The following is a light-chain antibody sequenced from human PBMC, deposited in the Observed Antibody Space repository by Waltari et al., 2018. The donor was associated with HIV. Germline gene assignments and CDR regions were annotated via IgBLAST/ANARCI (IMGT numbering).Light chain of an antibody. CDR2: GTS. CDR1: QPISNS. CDR3: QQYYSIPNT. V-gene: IGKV1-NL1*01. Sequence: DVHMTQSPSSLSASVGDRGTIPCRASQPISNSLAWYQQKPGKAPKPLVYGTSRLESGVPSRFSGSGSGTDYTLTISSLQPEDFASYYCQQYYSIPNTFGQGTKLEIK. J-gene: IGKJ2*01.